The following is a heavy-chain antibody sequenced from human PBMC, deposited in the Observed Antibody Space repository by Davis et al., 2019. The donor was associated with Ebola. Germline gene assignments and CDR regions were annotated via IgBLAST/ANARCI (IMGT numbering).Heavy chain of an antibody. CDR3: AREAGVVVIAIPGYYYYYGMDV. CDR2: ISSSGTTT. CDR1: GFTFSSYA. V-gene: IGHV3-23*01. J-gene: IGHJ6*02. Sequence: GESLKISCAASGFTFSSYAMTWVRQAPGKGLEWVSGISSSGTTTYYVDSVKGRFTISRDNSKNTLYLQMNSLRAEDTAVYYCAREAGVVVIAIPGYYYYYGMDVWGQGTTVTVSS. D-gene: IGHD2-21*01.